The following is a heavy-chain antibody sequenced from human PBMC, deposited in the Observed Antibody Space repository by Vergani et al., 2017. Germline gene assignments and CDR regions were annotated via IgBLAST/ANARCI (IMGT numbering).Heavy chain of an antibody. J-gene: IGHJ4*02. CDR1: GFSLSTSGVG. CDR3: AHILDYGDSNDFDY. Sequence: QITLKESGPTLVKPTQTLTLTCTFSGFSLSTSGVGVGWIRQPPGKALGWLALSYWNDDKRYSPSLKSRLTITKDTSKNQVVLTMTNMDPVDTATYYCAHILDYGDSNDFDYWGQGTLVTVSS. D-gene: IGHD4-17*01. CDR2: SYWNDDK. V-gene: IGHV2-5*01.